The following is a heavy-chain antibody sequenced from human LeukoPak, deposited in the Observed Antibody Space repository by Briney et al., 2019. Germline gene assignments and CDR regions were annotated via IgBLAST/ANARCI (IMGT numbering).Heavy chain of an antibody. J-gene: IGHJ4*02. CDR2: INHSGST. D-gene: IGHD3-16*02. Sequence: PSETLSLTSAVYGGSFSGYYWSWIRQPPGKGLEWIGEINHSGSTNYNPSLKSRVTISVDTSKNQFSLKLSSVTAADTAVYYCARQRYDYVWGSYRYTGYFDYWGQGTLVTVSS. CDR1: GGSFSGYY. CDR3: ARQRYDYVWGSYRYTGYFDY. V-gene: IGHV4-34*01.